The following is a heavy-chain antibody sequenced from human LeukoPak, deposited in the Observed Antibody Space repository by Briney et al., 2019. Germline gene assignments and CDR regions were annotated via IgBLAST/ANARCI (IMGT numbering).Heavy chain of an antibody. Sequence: SETLSLTCTVSGGSISSGGYYWSWIRQHPGKGREWIGYSYYSGSTYYNPSLKSRVTISVDTSKNQFSLKLSSVTAADTAVYYCARITYYYDSSGYYYFDYWGQGTLVTVSS. CDR1: GGSISSGGYY. J-gene: IGHJ4*02. CDR3: ARITYYYDSSGYYYFDY. V-gene: IGHV4-31*03. D-gene: IGHD3-22*01. CDR2: SYYSGST.